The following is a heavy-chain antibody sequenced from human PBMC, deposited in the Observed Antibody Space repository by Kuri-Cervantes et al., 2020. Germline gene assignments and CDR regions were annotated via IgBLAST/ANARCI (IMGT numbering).Heavy chain of an antibody. Sequence: GSLRLSCTVSGGSISSSSYYWGWIRQPPGKGLEWIGSMYYSGSTYYNPSLKSRVTISVDTSKNQFSLKLSSVTAADTAVYYCARHLAAAGDYWGQGTLVTVSS. V-gene: IGHV4-39*01. CDR3: ARHLAAAGDY. D-gene: IGHD6-13*01. CDR1: GGSISSSSYY. CDR2: MYYSGST. J-gene: IGHJ4*02.